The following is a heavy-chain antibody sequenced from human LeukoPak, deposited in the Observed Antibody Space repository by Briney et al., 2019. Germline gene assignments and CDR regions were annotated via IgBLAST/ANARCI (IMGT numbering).Heavy chain of an antibody. CDR2: IYYSGSN. V-gene: IGHV4-59*08. CDR1: GGSISSYY. CDR3: ARHFFDSTTVVTGGWDY. J-gene: IGHJ4*02. Sequence: SETLSLTCTVSGGSISSYYWSWIRQPPGEGLEWIGYIYYSGSNNYNPSLKSRVTISVDTSKNQFSLKLSSVTAADTAVYYCARHFFDSTTVVTGGWDYWGQGTLVTVSS. D-gene: IGHD4-23*01.